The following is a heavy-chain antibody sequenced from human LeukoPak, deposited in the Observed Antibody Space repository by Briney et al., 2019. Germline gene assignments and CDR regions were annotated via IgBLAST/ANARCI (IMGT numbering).Heavy chain of an antibody. D-gene: IGHD1-26*01. CDR1: GYTFTGYY. Sequence: ASVKVSCKASGYTFTGYYMHWVRQAPGQGLEWMGRINPNSGGTNYAQKFQGRVTMTRDTSISTAYMELSRLRSDDTAVYYCARDYRSHSGSYWGDRLPDYWGQGTLVTVSS. V-gene: IGHV1-2*06. CDR3: ARDYRSHSGSYWGDRLPDY. J-gene: IGHJ4*02. CDR2: INPNSGGT.